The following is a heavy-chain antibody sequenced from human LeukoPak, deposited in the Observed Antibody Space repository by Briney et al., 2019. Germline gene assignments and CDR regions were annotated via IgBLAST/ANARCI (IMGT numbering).Heavy chain of an antibody. CDR1: GFTFSSYA. D-gene: IGHD6-6*01. Sequence: GGSLRLSCAASGFTFSSYAMSWVRQAPGKGLEWVSAISGSGGSTCYADSVKGRFTISRDNSKNTLYLQMNSLRAEDTAVYYCAKDSTVYSSSSLDYWGQGTLVTISS. J-gene: IGHJ4*02. CDR3: AKDSTVYSSSSLDY. V-gene: IGHV3-23*01. CDR2: ISGSGGST.